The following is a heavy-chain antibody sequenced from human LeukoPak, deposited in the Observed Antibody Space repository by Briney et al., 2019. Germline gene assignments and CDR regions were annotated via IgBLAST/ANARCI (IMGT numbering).Heavy chain of an antibody. CDR2: INPISGGT. D-gene: IGHD1-26*01. Sequence: ALVKPSCKPSGSTFTRYEMPWVPRSPGHGLEGMGWINPISGGTNKAQKFQGRVTMTRDTSISTAYMELSRVRSDDTAVYYCARSRPPKWELSEYYYYGMDVWGQRTTVSVSS. CDR3: ARSRPPKWELSEYYYYGMDV. V-gene: IGHV1-2*02. J-gene: IGHJ6*02. CDR1: GSTFTRYE.